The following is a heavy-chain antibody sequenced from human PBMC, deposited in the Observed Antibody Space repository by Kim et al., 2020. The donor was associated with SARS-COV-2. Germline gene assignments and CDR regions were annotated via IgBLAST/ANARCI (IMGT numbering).Heavy chain of an antibody. CDR3: ARDPSYTNYDLPSYYFDY. CDR2: IYYSGST. D-gene: IGHD1-7*01. V-gene: IGHV4-39*07. Sequence: SETLSLTCTVSGGSISSSSYYWGWIRQPPGKGLEWIGSIYYSGSTYYNPSLKSRVTISVDTSKNQFSLKLSSVTAADTAVYYCARDPSYTNYDLPSYYFDYWGQGTLVTVSS. J-gene: IGHJ4*02. CDR1: GGSISSSSYY.